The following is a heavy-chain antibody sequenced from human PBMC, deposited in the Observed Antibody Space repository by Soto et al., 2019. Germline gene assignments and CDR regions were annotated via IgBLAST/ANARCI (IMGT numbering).Heavy chain of an antibody. J-gene: IGHJ4*02. D-gene: IGHD2-15*01. Sequence: EVQLVESGGGLVKPGGSLTLSCAASGFAFRSYNMNWVRQAPGKGLEWVASISSGSSNIYYADLVKGRFTISRDNAKNSLLLQMDSLRAEYSAVYYCASATVVAATFEFWGQGTLVTGSS. V-gene: IGHV3-21*01. CDR1: GFAFRSYN. CDR2: ISSGSSNI. CDR3: ASATVVAATFEF.